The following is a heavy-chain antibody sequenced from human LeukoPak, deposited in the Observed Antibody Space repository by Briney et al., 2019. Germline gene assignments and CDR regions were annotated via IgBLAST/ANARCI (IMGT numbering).Heavy chain of an antibody. V-gene: IGHV3-53*01. D-gene: IGHD3-22*01. CDR3: ATPLDYFDMSDSHQGGD. CDR2: IYSGGTT. J-gene: IGHJ4*02. CDR1: GFTFSSNY. Sequence: GRSLRLSCAASGFTFSSNYMSWVRQAPGKGLEWVSVIYSGGTTNYADSVKGRFTISRDNAKNSLYLQMNSLRAEDTAVYYCATPLDYFDMSDSHQGGDWGQGTLVTVSS.